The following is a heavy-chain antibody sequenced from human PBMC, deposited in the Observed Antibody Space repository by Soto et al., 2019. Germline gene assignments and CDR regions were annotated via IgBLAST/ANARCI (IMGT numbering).Heavy chain of an antibody. V-gene: IGHV3-74*01. Sequence: GGSLRLSSAASGVNFSSYWMHWVRQAPGKGLVWVSRINSDGSSTSYADSVKGRFTISRDNAKNTLYLQMNSLRAEDTAVYYCARDYVLRYFDWLRSGGNWFDPWGQGTLVTVSS. D-gene: IGHD3-9*01. J-gene: IGHJ5*02. CDR2: INSDGSST. CDR3: ARDYVLRYFDWLRSGGNWFDP. CDR1: GVNFSSYW.